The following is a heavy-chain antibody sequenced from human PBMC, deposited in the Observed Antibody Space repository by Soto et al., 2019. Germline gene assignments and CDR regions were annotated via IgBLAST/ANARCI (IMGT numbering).Heavy chain of an antibody. CDR3: ASGSGTTVSIDY. V-gene: IGHV4-31*03. CDR1: GGSISSGGYY. Sequence: SETLSLTCTVSGGSISSGGYYWSWIRQHPGKGLEWIGYIYYSGSTYYNPSLKSRVTISVDTSKNQFSLKLSSVTAADTAVYYCASGSGTTVSIDYWGQGTLVTVSS. J-gene: IGHJ4*02. D-gene: IGHD4-17*01. CDR2: IYYSGST.